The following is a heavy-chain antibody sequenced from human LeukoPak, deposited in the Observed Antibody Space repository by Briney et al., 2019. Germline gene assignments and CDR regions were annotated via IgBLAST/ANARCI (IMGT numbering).Heavy chain of an antibody. CDR2: ISYDGSTQ. J-gene: IGHJ3*02. CDR1: GFTFSSYG. V-gene: IGHV3-30*03. Sequence: GGSLRLSCAASGFTFSSYGMHWVCQGPGKGLEWVAVISYDGSTQYYADSLKGRLTISRDKSKNTLYLQMNMLRAEDTAVYYCATDPYYYNSSGYYTFGAFDIWGQGTMVTVSS. CDR3: ATDPYYYNSSGYYTFGAFDI. D-gene: IGHD3-22*01.